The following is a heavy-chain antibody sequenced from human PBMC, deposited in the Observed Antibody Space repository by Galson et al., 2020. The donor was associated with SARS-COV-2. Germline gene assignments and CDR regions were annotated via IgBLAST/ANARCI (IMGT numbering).Heavy chain of an antibody. Sequence: ASVTVSCKVSGYTLTELSMHWVRQAPGKGLEWMGGFDPEDGETIYAQKFQGRVTMTEDTSTDTAYLELSSLRSEDTAVYYCATEISGSSHKNNWFDPWCQGTLFTVAS. CDR1: GYTLTELS. J-gene: IGHJ5*02. D-gene: IGHD6-13*01. V-gene: IGHV1-24*01. CDR3: ATEISGSSHKNNWFDP. CDR2: FDPEDGET.